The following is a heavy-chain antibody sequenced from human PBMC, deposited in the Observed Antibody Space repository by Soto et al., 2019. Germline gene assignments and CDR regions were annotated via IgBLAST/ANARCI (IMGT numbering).Heavy chain of an antibody. CDR3: ARARPPLRFLEWLTKHDAFDI. D-gene: IGHD3-3*01. Sequence: ASVKVSCKASGYTFTSYYMHWVRQAPGQGLEWMGIINPSGGSTSYAQKFQGRVTMTRDTSTSTVYMELSSLRSEDTAVYYFARARPPLRFLEWLTKHDAFDIWGQGTMVTVSS. J-gene: IGHJ3*02. CDR2: INPSGGST. V-gene: IGHV1-46*01. CDR1: GYTFTSYY.